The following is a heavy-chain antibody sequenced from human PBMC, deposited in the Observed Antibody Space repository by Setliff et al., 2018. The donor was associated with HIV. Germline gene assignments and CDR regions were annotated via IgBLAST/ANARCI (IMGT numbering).Heavy chain of an antibody. J-gene: IGHJ4*01. D-gene: IGHD1-1*01. Sequence: ASVKVSCKASGYTFTGHYIHWVRQAPGQGLEWMGWINPSSAGTKYAQKFQDRVTMIRDTSITTAYMALSRLTSDDTAVYFCARGINWFAPFDYWGQGTLVTVSS. CDR1: GYTFTGHY. V-gene: IGHV1-2*02. CDR3: ARGINWFAPFDY. CDR2: INPSSAGT.